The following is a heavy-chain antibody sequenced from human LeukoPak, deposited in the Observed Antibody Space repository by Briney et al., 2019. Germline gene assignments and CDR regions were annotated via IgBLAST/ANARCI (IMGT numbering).Heavy chain of an antibody. J-gene: IGHJ4*02. Sequence: SETLSLTCTVSGGSISSYYWSWIRQPPGKGLEWIGYIYHSGSTYYNPSLKSRVTISVDRSKNQFSLKLSSVTAADTAVYYCARETPRIAAAGTVDYWGQGTLVTVSS. CDR1: GGSISSYY. D-gene: IGHD6-13*01. V-gene: IGHV4-59*12. CDR3: ARETPRIAAAGTVDY. CDR2: IYHSGST.